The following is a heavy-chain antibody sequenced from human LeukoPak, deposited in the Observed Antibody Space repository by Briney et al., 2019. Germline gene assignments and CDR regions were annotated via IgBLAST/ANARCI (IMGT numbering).Heavy chain of an antibody. D-gene: IGHD3-3*01. CDR2: ISSSSTI. CDR1: GFTFSSYS. CDR3: ARETCYDFWSGYCLLGAFDP. Sequence: GGSLRLSCAASGFTFSSYSMNWVRQAPGMGLEWVSYISSSSTIYYADSVKGRFTISRDNAKNSLYLQMNSLRAEDTAVYYCARETCYDFWSGYCLLGAFDPWGQGTLVTVSS. J-gene: IGHJ5*02. V-gene: IGHV3-48*01.